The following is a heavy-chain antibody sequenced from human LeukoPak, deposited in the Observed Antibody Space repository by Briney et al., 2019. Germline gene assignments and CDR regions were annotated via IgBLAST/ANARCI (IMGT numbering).Heavy chain of an antibody. CDR3: ARDVFTYYVSSGLDAFDI. J-gene: IGHJ3*02. D-gene: IGHD3-22*01. CDR1: GFTVSSNY. V-gene: IGHV3-53*01. Sequence: GGSLRLSCTASGFTVSSNYMSWVRQAPGKGLEWVSVIYSGCSTYYADSVKGRFTISRNNTKNSLYLQMNSLRAEDTAVYYFARDVFTYYVSSGLDAFDIWGQGTMVTVSS. CDR2: IYSGCST.